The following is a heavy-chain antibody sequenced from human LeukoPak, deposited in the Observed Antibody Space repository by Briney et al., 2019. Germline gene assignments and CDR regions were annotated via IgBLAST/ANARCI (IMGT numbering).Heavy chain of an antibody. CDR2: ISSSSSTI. CDR1: GFTSRTTS. D-gene: IGHD2-21*02. CDR3: ARDQYCGGDCYLVCDC. V-gene: IGHV3-48*01. J-gene: IGHJ4*02. Sequence: GSPRLSCADSGFTSRTTSMSRVRQAPGEGLEWVSYISSSSSTIQYADSVKGRFTISRDNASNALYLQMNIHRPNEPRVYVFARDQYCGGDCYLVCDCWGQGTLGPVSS.